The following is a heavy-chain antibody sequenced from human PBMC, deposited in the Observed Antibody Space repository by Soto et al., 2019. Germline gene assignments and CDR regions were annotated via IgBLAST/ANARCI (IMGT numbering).Heavy chain of an antibody. J-gene: IGHJ4*02. Sequence: QITLKESGPTLVKPTQTLTLTCTFSGFSLTTTDMGVGWIRHPPGKALEWLALIYWDDNKYYNPSLKSRLIITKESSKNQVVLTMTNMDSVYTATYYCAHSVAHRHQDSGYYGADCWGQGTLVTVSS. D-gene: IGHD5-12*01. CDR1: GFSLTTTDMG. CDR3: AHSVAHRHQDSGYYGADC. CDR2: IYWDDNK. V-gene: IGHV2-5*02.